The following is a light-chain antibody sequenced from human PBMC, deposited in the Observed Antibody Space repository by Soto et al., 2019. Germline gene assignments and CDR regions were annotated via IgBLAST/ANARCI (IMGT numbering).Light chain of an antibody. CDR1: QTIRSNY. V-gene: IGKV3-20*01. J-gene: IGKJ1*01. Sequence: ETVLTQSPGTLSLSPGERATLSCRASQTIRSNYLAWYRLTPGQAPRLLIYGASNRATGIADRFSGSGSGTDFTLIISRLEPEDVALYYCQQYGSSPWTFGQGTKVEIK. CDR2: GAS. CDR3: QQYGSSPWT.